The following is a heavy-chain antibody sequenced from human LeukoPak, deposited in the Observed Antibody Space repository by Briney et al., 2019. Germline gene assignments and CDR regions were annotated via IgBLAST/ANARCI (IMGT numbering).Heavy chain of an antibody. CDR1: GFTFSSYA. V-gene: IGHV3-23*01. CDR3: AKEGYSSGWYKGYYFDY. D-gene: IGHD6-19*01. Sequence: GGSLRLSCAASGFTFSSYAMSWVRQAPGKGLEWVPAISGSGGSTYYADSGKGRFTISRDNSKNALYLQMNSLRAEDTAVYYCAKEGYSSGWYKGYYFDYWGQGTLVTVSS. J-gene: IGHJ4*02. CDR2: ISGSGGST.